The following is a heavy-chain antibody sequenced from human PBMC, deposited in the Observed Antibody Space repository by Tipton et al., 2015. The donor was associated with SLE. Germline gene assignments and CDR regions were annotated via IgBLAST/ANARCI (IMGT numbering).Heavy chain of an antibody. D-gene: IGHD2-8*01. V-gene: IGHV4-59*11. J-gene: IGHJ5*02. CDR1: GDSISRHY. CDR3: ARDRGPYTNWFDP. CDR2: IFDGGNT. Sequence: TLSLTCTVSGDSISRHYWSWIRQPPGKGREWIGNIFDGGNTNYSPSLKSRVTLSVDTSKNQFSLKLNSVTTADTALYYCARDRGPYTNWFDPWGQGTLVTVSS.